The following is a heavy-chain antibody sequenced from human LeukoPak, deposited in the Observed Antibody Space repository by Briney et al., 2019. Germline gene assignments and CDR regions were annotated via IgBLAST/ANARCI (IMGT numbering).Heavy chain of an antibody. J-gene: IGHJ5*02. CDR2: IYYSGST. Sequence: SETLSLTCTVSGGSLSDYYWTWVRQPPGKGLEWIGYIYYSGSTNYNPSLKSRVTISVDTSKTQFSLKLTSVTAADTAVYYCARGEYRSDYYDSSGYPEEFDPWGQGTLVTVSS. D-gene: IGHD3-22*01. CDR1: GGSLSDYY. V-gene: IGHV4-59*01. CDR3: ARGEYRSDYYDSSGYPEEFDP.